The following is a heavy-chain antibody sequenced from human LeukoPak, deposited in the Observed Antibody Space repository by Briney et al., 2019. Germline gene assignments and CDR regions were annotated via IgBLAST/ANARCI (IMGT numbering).Heavy chain of an antibody. J-gene: IGHJ3*02. D-gene: IGHD3-16*02. CDR1: GGSITSYY. CDR2: LYYSGST. V-gene: IGHV4-59*01. CDR3: AGIVAAANAAFDI. Sequence: SETLSLTCTVSGGSITSYYWSWIRQPPGKGLEWIGYLYYSGSTNYNPSLKSRVTISIDTSKNQFSLKLSSVTAADTAVYYCAGIVAAANAAFDIWGQGTMVTVSS.